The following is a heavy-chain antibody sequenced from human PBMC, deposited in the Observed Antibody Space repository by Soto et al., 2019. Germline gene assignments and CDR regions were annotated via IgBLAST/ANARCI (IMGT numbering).Heavy chain of an antibody. CDR3: ARLGFDYDFLSGYYNVQHYYGIDV. CDR2: IYPGDSDT. CDR1: GYSFTTYW. J-gene: IGHJ6*02. Sequence: PGESLKISCQASGYSFTTYWISWVRQMPGKGLEWMGIIYPGDSDTRYSPSFEGQVTISADKSITTAYLQWSSLKASDTATYYCARLGFDYDFLSGYYNVQHYYGIDVWGQGTTVTVSS. V-gene: IGHV5-51*01. D-gene: IGHD3-3*01.